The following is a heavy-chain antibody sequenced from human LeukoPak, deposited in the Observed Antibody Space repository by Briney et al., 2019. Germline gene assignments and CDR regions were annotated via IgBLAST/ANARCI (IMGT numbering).Heavy chain of an antibody. CDR1: GFTFSSYS. CDR2: ISSSSGTI. V-gene: IGHV3-48*04. CDR3: AKGPLYGDYAGAFVDY. D-gene: IGHD4-17*01. Sequence: GGSLRLSCAASGFTFSSYSMNWVRQAPGKGLEWVSYISSSSGTIYYADSVKGRFTISRDNVKNSLYLQMNSLRAEDTALYYCAKGPLYGDYAGAFVDYWGQGTLVTVSS. J-gene: IGHJ4*02.